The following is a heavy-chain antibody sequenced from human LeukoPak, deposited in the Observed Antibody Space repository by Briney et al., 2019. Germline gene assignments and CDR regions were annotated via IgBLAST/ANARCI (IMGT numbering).Heavy chain of an antibody. Sequence: ASVKVSCKASGYTFTSYYMHWVRQAPGQGLEWMGIINPSGGSTSYAQKLQGRVTMTTDTSTSTAYMELRSLRSDDTAVYYCAREENGSGSPLSYYYGMDVWGQGTTVTVSS. V-gene: IGHV1-46*01. D-gene: IGHD3-10*01. CDR2: INPSGGST. CDR3: AREENGSGSPLSYYYGMDV. J-gene: IGHJ6*02. CDR1: GYTFTSYY.